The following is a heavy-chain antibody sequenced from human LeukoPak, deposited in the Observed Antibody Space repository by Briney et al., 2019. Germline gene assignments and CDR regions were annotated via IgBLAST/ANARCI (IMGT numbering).Heavy chain of an antibody. CDR3: AKAKGRGPLFDY. J-gene: IGHJ4*02. D-gene: IGHD3-10*01. Sequence: ASVKVSCKTSGYTFSSYGISWVRPAPGQGLEWMGWISAYNGNTNYAQKLQGRVTMTTDTSTSTAYMELRSLRSDDTAVYYCAKAKGRGPLFDYWGQGTLVTVSS. CDR1: GYTFSSYG. CDR2: ISAYNGNT. V-gene: IGHV1-18*01.